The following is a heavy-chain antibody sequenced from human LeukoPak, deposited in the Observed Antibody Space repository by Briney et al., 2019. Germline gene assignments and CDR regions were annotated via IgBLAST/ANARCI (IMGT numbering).Heavy chain of an antibody. CDR3: ARASYYGSGSYSVVDY. J-gene: IGHJ4*02. D-gene: IGHD3-10*01. V-gene: IGHV4-31*03. Sequence: PSETLSLTCTVSGGSISSGGYYWSWIRQHPGKGLEWIGYIYYSGSTYYNPSLKSRVTISVDTSKNQFSLKLSSVTAADTAVYYCARASYYGSGSYSVVDYWGQGTLVTVSS. CDR2: IYYSGST. CDR1: GGSISSGGYY.